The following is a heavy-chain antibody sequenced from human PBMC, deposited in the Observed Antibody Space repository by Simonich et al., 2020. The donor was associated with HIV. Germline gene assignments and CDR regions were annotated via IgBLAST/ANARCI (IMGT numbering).Heavy chain of an antibody. V-gene: IGHV4-34*01. Sequence: QVQLQQWGAGLLKPSETLSLTCAVYGWSFSGYYWSWNRQPPGKGLEWIGEINHSGSTNYNPSLKRRVTISVDTSKNQFSLKLSSVTAADTAVYYCARGFYQRLYYFDYWGQGTLVTVSS. CDR3: ARGFYQRLYYFDY. J-gene: IGHJ4*02. CDR2: INHSGST. D-gene: IGHD2-2*01. CDR1: GWSFSGYY.